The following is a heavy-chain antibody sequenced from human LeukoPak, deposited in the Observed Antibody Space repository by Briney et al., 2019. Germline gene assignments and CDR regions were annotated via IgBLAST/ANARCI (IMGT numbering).Heavy chain of an antibody. D-gene: IGHD3-22*01. CDR2: IFHSGST. CDR1: GYSLTSGFY. CDR3: ARYQGYYDASGYADY. V-gene: IGHV4-38-2*02. J-gene: IGHJ4*02. Sequence: SETLSLTCTVSGYSLTSGFYWGWIRQPPGKGLEWIGSIFHSGSTYYNPSLKSRVTISIDTSKNQFSLKLSSVTAADTAVYYCARYQGYYDASGYADYWGQGTLVTVSS.